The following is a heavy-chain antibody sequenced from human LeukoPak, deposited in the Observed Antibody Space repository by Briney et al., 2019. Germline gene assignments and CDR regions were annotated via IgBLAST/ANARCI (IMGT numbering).Heavy chain of an antibody. CDR1: GGTFSSYA. V-gene: IGHV1-69*13. D-gene: IGHD3-10*01. Sequence: SVKVSCKASGGTFSSYANSWVRQAPGQGLEWMGGIIPIFGTANYAQKFQGRVTITADESTSTAYMELSSLRSEDTAVYYCASPGGHYYGSGSYYKFDYWGQGTLVTVSS. J-gene: IGHJ4*02. CDR2: IIPIFGTA. CDR3: ASPGGHYYGSGSYYKFDY.